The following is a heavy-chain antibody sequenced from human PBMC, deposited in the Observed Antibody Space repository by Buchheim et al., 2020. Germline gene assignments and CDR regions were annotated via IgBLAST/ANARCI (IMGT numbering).Heavy chain of an antibody. CDR3: ARDRYYDSSARDIYYYYYGMDV. CDR2: TYYRSKWYN. V-gene: IGHV6-1*01. J-gene: IGHJ6*02. CDR1: GDSVSSNSAA. D-gene: IGHD3-22*01. Sequence: QVQLQQSGPGLVKPSQTLSLTCAISGDSVSSNSAAWNWIRQSPSRGLEWLGRTYYRSKWYNDYAVSVKSRITINPDTSKNQFSLQLHSVTPEDTAVYYCARDRYYDSSARDIYYYYYGMDVWGQGTT.